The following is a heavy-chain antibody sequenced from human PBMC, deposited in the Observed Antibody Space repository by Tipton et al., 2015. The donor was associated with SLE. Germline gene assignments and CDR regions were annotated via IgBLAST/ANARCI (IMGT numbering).Heavy chain of an antibody. CDR1: GGSISSGSYY. V-gene: IGHV4-61*02. J-gene: IGHJ4*02. CDR2: IYTSGST. Sequence: TLSLTCTVSGGSISSGSYYWSWIRQPAGKGLEWIGRIYTSGSTNYNPSLKSRVTISVDTSKNQFSLKLSSVTAADTAVYCCARDRGDSWGVHFDYWGQGTLVTVSS. D-gene: IGHD3-10*01. CDR3: ARDRGDSWGVHFDY.